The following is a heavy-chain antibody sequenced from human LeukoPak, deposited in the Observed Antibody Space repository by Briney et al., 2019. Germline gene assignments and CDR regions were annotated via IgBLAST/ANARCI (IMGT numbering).Heavy chain of an antibody. CDR2: INPNSGGT. Sequence: ASVKVSCKASGYTFIDYYMHWVRQAPGQGLEWMGWINPNSGGTNYAQKFQGRVTMTRDTSISTAYMELSRLRSDDTAVYYCASGSNMYYYDSSGYYHDYWGQGTLVTVSS. D-gene: IGHD3-22*01. J-gene: IGHJ4*02. CDR3: ASGSNMYYYDSSGYYHDY. V-gene: IGHV1-2*02. CDR1: GYTFIDYY.